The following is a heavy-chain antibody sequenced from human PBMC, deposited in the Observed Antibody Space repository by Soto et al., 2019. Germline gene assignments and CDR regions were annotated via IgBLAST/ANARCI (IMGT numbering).Heavy chain of an antibody. Sequence: PSETLSLTCTVSGGSISSSGYYWGWVRQPPGKGLEWIGSIYYSGSTYYNPSLKSRVTISVDTSKNQFSLKLGSVAAADTAVYYCAGSYRDGMDVWGQGTTVTGSS. V-gene: IGHV4-39*01. CDR1: GGSISSSGYY. CDR2: IYYSGST. D-gene: IGHD2-2*02. CDR3: AGSYRDGMDV. J-gene: IGHJ6*02.